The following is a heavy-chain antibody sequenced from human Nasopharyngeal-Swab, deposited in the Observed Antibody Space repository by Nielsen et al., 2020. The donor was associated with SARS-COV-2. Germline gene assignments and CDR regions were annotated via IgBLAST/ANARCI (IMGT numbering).Heavy chain of an antibody. D-gene: IGHD5-24*01. CDR2: ISSSSTYI. CDR1: GFTFNTCT. CDR3: ARDRRDVDNQ. V-gene: IGHV3-21*04. J-gene: IGHJ4*02. Sequence: GESLKISCAASGFTFNTCTMNWVRQAPGKGLEWVSSISSSSTYIYYADSVKGRFTISRDSSKNTLYLQMNSLRVEDTVLYYCARDRRDVDNQWGQGTLVTVSS.